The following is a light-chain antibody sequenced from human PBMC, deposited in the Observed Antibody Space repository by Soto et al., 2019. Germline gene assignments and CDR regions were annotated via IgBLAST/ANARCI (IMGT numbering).Light chain of an antibody. J-gene: IGLJ1*01. CDR3: SSYTSSSTLSV. CDR2: EVS. Sequence: QSALTQPASVSGSPGQSITISCTGISSDVGGYNYVSWYQQHPGKAPKLMIYEVSNRPSGVSNRFSGSKSGNTASLTISGLQAQDEADYYCSSYTSSSTLSVFGTGTKLTVL. CDR1: SSDVGGYNY. V-gene: IGLV2-14*01.